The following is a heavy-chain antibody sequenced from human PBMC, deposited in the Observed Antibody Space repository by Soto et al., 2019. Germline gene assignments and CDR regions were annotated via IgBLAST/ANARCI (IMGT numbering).Heavy chain of an antibody. CDR2: FDPEDGET. Sequence: GASVKVSCKVSGYTLTELSMHWVRQAPGKGLEWMGGFDPEDGETIYAQKFQGRVTMTEDTSTDTAYMELSSLRSEDTAVYYCATDFLPMVREQRHDYWGQGTLVTVSS. CDR1: GYTLTELS. CDR3: ATDFLPMVREQRHDY. D-gene: IGHD3-10*01. V-gene: IGHV1-24*01. J-gene: IGHJ4*02.